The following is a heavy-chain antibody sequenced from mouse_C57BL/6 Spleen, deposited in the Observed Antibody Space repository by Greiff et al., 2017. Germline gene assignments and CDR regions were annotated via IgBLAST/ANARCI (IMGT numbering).Heavy chain of an antibody. CDR3: ARQDYGSSYVYWYFDV. J-gene: IGHJ1*03. V-gene: IGHV1-62-2*01. Sequence: VQLQQSGAELVKPGASVKLSCKASGYTFTEYTIHWVKQRSGQGLEWIGWFYPGSGSIKYNEKFKDKATLTADKSSSTVYMELSRLTSEDSAVYFCARQDYGSSYVYWYFDVWGTGTTVTVSS. CDR2: FYPGSGSI. D-gene: IGHD1-1*01. CDR1: GYTFTEYT.